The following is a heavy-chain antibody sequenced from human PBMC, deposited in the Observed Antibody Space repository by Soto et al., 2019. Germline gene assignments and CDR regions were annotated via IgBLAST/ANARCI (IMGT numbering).Heavy chain of an antibody. J-gene: IGHJ5*02. CDR3: VRYGPTTLRDWFDP. V-gene: IGHV4-4*07. Sequence: PSETLSLTCTVSGASISGFYWSWIRKSAGKGLEWIGRIFATGTTDYSPSLKSRVMMSVDTSKKQSSLKSSSVSAADTAVYYCVRYGPTTLRDWFDPWGQGISVTVSS. CDR2: IFATGTT. CDR1: GASISGFY. D-gene: IGHD1-1*01.